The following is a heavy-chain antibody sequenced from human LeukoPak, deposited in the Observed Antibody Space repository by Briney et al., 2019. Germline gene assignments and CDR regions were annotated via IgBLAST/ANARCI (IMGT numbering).Heavy chain of an antibody. CDR1: GFTFSSYA. D-gene: IGHD6-25*01. CDR3: AKDGWYQQQREFDY. V-gene: IGHV3-30-3*01. CDR2: MSFDGSDK. Sequence: PGRSLRLSCAASGFTFSSYAMHWVRQAPGKGLEWVAVMSFDGSDKYYADSVKGRFTISRDNAKNSLYLQMNSLRAEDTAVYYCAKDGWYQQQREFDYWGQGTLVTVSS. J-gene: IGHJ4*02.